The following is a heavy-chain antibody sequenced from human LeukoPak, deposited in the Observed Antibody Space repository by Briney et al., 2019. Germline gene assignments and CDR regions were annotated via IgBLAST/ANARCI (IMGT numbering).Heavy chain of an antibody. J-gene: IGHJ6*03. CDR2: IIPIFGTA. D-gene: IGHD6-13*01. CDR3: ASLFLAAAGTVYYYMDV. V-gene: IGHV1-69*01. CDR1: GGTFSSYA. Sequence: SVKVSCKASGGTFSSYAISWVRQAPGQGLEWMGGIIPIFGTANYAQKFQGRVTITADESTSTAYMELSSLRSEDTAVYYCASLFLAAAGTVYYYMDVWGKGTTVTVSS.